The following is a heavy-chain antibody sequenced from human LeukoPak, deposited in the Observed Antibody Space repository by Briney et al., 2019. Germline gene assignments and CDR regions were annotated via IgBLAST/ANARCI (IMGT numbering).Heavy chain of an antibody. CDR3: ARDNTNYYYYYGMDV. CDR1: GFTVSSNY. Sequence: PGGSLRLSCAASGFTVSSNYMSWVRQAPGKGLEWVSVIYSGGSTYYADSVKGRFTISRDNSKNTLYLQMNSLRAEGTAVYYCARDNTNYYYYYGMDVWGQGTTVTVSS. V-gene: IGHV3-66*01. D-gene: IGHD1-26*01. CDR2: IYSGGST. J-gene: IGHJ6*02.